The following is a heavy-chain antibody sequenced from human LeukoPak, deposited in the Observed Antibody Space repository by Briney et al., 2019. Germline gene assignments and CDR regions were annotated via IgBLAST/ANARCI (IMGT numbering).Heavy chain of an antibody. CDR2: IRNDGNDK. CDR1: GFTFSNYG. Sequence: GGSLRLSCAASGFTFSNYGIHWVRQAPGKGLEWVASIRNDGNDKYYADSVKGRFTISRDNSKSTLYLQMNSLRREDTALYYCEAVAGVFDYWGQGTLVTVSS. V-gene: IGHV3-30*02. J-gene: IGHJ4*02. D-gene: IGHD6-19*01. CDR3: EAVAGVFDY.